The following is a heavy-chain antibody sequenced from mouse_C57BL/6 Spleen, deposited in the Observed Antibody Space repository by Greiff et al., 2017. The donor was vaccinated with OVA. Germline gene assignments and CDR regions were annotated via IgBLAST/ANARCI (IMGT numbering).Heavy chain of an antibody. CDR1: GFTFSSYA. V-gene: IGHV5-9-1*02. CDR3: TRDWDGNYFDY. J-gene: IGHJ2*01. Sequence: EVKLMESGEGLVKPGGSLKLSCAASGFTFSSYAMSWVRQTPEKRLEWVAYISSGGDYIYYADTVKGRFTISRDNARNTLYLQMSSLKSEDTAMYYCTRDWDGNYFDYWGQGTTLTVSS. D-gene: IGHD4-1*01. CDR2: ISSGGDYI.